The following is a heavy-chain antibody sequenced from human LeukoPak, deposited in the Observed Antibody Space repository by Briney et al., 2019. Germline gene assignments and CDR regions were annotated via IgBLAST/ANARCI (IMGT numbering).Heavy chain of an antibody. D-gene: IGHD5-12*01. J-gene: IGHJ4*02. CDR1: GFIVSTYY. V-gene: IGHV3-53*01. Sequence: GGSLRLSCAASGFIVSTYYMNWVRQARGQGLEWVSAIYSGDSTQYADSVKGRFTISRDNSKNTLYLQMNSLRAEDTAVYYCAVEAIHIVATTRVVVYWGQGTLVTVSS. CDR2: IYSGDST. CDR3: AVEAIHIVATTRVVVY.